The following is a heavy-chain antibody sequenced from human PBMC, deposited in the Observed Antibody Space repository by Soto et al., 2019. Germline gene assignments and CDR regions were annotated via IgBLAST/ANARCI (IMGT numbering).Heavy chain of an antibody. D-gene: IGHD1-7*01. CDR3: VKLRLELLYLDS. CDR1: GFTFNRYG. J-gene: IGHJ4*02. CDR2: ISASGDNT. Sequence: VGSLRLSCAASGFTFNRYGMSWVRQAPGKGLEWVSVISASGDNTYYADSVKGRFTISRDSSNNTLYLQMNSLRADDTALYYCVKLRLELLYLDSWGLGALVTV. V-gene: IGHV3-23*01.